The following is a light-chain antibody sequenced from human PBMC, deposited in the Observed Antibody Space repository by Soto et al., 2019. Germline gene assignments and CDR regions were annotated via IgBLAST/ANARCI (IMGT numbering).Light chain of an antibody. CDR2: DAS. V-gene: IGKV3-20*01. CDR1: QSVSSSY. Sequence: EIVLTQSPGTLSLSPGERVTLSCRASQSVSSSYLAWYQQKPGQAPRLLIYDASSRATGIPDRFSGSGSGTDFTLTISRLEPEDFAVYYCQQYGSSPWTFGQGTKVESK. J-gene: IGKJ1*01. CDR3: QQYGSSPWT.